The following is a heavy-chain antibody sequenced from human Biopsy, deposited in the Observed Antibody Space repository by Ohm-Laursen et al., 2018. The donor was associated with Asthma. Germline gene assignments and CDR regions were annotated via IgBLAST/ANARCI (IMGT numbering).Heavy chain of an antibody. V-gene: IGHV1-18*01. J-gene: IGHJ6*02. CDR2: ISVYNGNT. D-gene: IGHD3-10*01. Sequence: PSVKVSCKTSGYSFNSAGITWVRQAPGQGLEWMGWISVYNGNTKVAQKLQDRVTMITDTSTSTAYMELRSLRSDDTAVYFCARAVDYSHYYGIDVWGQGTTVTVS. CDR1: GYSFNSAG. CDR3: ARAVDYSHYYGIDV.